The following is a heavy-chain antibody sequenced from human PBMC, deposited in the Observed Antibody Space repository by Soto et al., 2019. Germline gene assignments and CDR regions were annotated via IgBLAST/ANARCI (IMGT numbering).Heavy chain of an antibody. Sequence: PSETLSLTCTVSGGSISSYYWSWIRQPPGKGLEWIGYIYYSGSTNYNPSLKSRVTISVDTSKNQFSLKLSSVTAADTAVYYCARDLGAMVRGVMGWFDPWGQGTLVTVSS. J-gene: IGHJ5*02. D-gene: IGHD3-10*01. V-gene: IGHV4-59*01. CDR2: IYYSGST. CDR1: GGSISSYY. CDR3: ARDLGAMVRGVMGWFDP.